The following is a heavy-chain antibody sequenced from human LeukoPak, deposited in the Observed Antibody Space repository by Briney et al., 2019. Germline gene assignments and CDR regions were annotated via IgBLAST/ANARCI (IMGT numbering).Heavy chain of an antibody. Sequence: PSETLSLTCTVSGGSISSYYWSWIRQPPGKGLEWIGYIYYSGSTNYNPSLKSRVTISVDTSKNQFSLKLSSVTAADTAVYYCARAPGGESWFDPWGQGTLVTVSS. D-gene: IGHD3-16*01. J-gene: IGHJ5*02. CDR3: ARAPGGESWFDP. V-gene: IGHV4-59*01. CDR1: GGSISSYY. CDR2: IYYSGST.